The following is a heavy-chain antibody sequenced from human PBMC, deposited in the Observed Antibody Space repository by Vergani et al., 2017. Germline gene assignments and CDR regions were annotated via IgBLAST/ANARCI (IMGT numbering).Heavy chain of an antibody. D-gene: IGHD2-2*01. J-gene: IGHJ6*03. Sequence: QVQLQESGPGLVKPSQTLSLTCTVSGASMSSVGYYWTWIRQSAGKRLEWIGYIYYSGSTNYNPSLKSRVTISVDTSKNQFSLKLSSVTAADTAVYYCARVGYCSSTSCDRYYYYMDVWGKGTTVTVSS. CDR1: GASMSSVGYY. CDR2: IYYSGST. CDR3: ARVGYCSSTSCDRYYYYMDV. V-gene: IGHV4-61*10.